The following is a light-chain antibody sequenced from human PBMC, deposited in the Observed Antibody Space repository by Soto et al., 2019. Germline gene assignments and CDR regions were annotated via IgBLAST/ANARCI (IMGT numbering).Light chain of an antibody. J-gene: IGLJ3*02. CDR1: SGHSSYI. V-gene: IGLV4-60*02. CDR2: LEGSGSY. Sequence: QAVLTQSSSASASLGSSVNLTCTLSSGHSSYIIAWHQQQPGKAPRYLMKLEGSGSYNKGSGVPDRFSGSSSGADRYLIISNLQFEDEADYYCETWDSNIHWVFGGGTKVT. CDR3: ETWDSNIHWV.